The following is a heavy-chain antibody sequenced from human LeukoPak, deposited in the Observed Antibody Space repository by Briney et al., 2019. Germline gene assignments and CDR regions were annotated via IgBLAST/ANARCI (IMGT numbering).Heavy chain of an antibody. Sequence: GGSLRLSCAASGFTFSDYYMSWIRQAPGKGLEWVSYICDSGRTIYYADSVKGRFTISRDNAKNSVYLQINNLGAEDTAVYYFARDRLGDYDHSGYYDKWGQGTLVTVSS. V-gene: IGHV3-11*01. CDR3: ARDRLGDYDHSGYYDK. CDR1: GFTFSDYY. D-gene: IGHD3-22*01. J-gene: IGHJ4*02. CDR2: ICDSGRTI.